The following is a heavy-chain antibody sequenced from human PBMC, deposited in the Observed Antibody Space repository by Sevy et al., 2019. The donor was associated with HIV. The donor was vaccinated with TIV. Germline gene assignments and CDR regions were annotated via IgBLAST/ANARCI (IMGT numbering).Heavy chain of an antibody. CDR3: ARDPGYSSSWYYYYGMDV. D-gene: IGHD6-13*01. Sequence: SETLSLTCTVSGGSISSYYWSWIWQPAGKGLEWIGRIYTSGSTNYNPSLKSRVTMSVDTSKNQFSLKLSSVTAADTAVYYCARDPGYSSSWYYYYGMDVWGQGTTVTVSS. CDR1: GGSISSYY. V-gene: IGHV4-4*07. CDR2: IYTSGST. J-gene: IGHJ6*02.